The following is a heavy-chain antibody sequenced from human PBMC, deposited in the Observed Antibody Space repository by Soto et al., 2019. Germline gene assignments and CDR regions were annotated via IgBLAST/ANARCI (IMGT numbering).Heavy chain of an antibody. J-gene: IGHJ4*02. V-gene: IGHV4-31*03. CDR1: GGSTSSGGFY. CDR2: IYYNGDT. CDR3: ARAVNNDFWSGYSPFDY. D-gene: IGHD3-3*01. Sequence: SETLSLTCSASGGSTSSGGFYWSWIRHHPGKGLEWIGYIYYNGDTYYNPSLKNRVTISVDTSNNQFSLNLSSVTAADTAVYYCARAVNNDFWSGYSPFDYWSQGTLVTVSS.